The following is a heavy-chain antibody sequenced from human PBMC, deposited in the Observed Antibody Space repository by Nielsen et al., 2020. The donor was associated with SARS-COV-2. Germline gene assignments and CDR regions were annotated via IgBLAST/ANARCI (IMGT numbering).Heavy chain of an antibody. J-gene: IGHJ2*01. CDR1: GFSFSDYY. D-gene: IGHD3-3*01. Sequence: GGSLRLSCAASGFSFSDYYMSWVRQAPGKGLEWVSYISSSSSYTDYADSVKGRFTVSRDSADNTFYLHMNSLRAEDSAVYYCARDADPSARHWYFDIWGRGTLVSVSS. V-gene: IGHV3-11*06. CDR2: ISSSSSYT. CDR3: ARDADPSARHWYFDI.